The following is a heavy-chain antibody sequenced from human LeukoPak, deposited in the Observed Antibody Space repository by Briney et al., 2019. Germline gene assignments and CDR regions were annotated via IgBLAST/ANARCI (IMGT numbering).Heavy chain of an antibody. CDR1: GFTFSNFA. CDR3: ARVRRGYSFNVYYFDY. J-gene: IGHJ4*02. D-gene: IGHD5-18*01. Sequence: GRSLRLSCAASGFTFSNFAMHWVRQAPGKGLEWVAIISYDGSNKYYADSVKGRFTISRDNSKNTLYLQMNSLRAEDTAVYYCARVRRGYSFNVYYFDYWGQGTLVTVSS. CDR2: ISYDGSNK. V-gene: IGHV3-30*04.